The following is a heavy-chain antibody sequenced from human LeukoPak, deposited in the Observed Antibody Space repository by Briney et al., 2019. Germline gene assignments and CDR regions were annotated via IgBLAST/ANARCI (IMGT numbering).Heavy chain of an antibody. CDR2: ISYDGSNK. J-gene: IGHJ4*02. CDR3: AKDMDIVVVPGGIRQGLDY. Sequence: GRSLRLSCAASGFTFSSYGMHWIRQAPGKGLEWVAVISYDGSNKYYADSVKGRFTISRDNSKNTLYLQMNSLRDEDTSVYYCAKDMDIVVVPGGIRQGLDYLGQGTLVTVSS. CDR1: GFTFSSYG. D-gene: IGHD2-2*03. V-gene: IGHV3-30*18.